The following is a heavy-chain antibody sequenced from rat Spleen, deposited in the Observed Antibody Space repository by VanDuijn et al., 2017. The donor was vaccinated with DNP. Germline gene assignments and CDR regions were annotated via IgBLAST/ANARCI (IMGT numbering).Heavy chain of an antibody. Sequence: EVQLVESGGGLVQPGRSLKLSCVASGFIFSNYWMTWIRQAPGKGLEWVASISSTGDNTYYSDSVKGRFSLSRDNAKNTLYLQMDSLRSEDTATYFCASRPPPTRGPFDYWGQGVMVTVSS. CDR2: ISSTGDNT. D-gene: IGHD1-4*01. J-gene: IGHJ2*01. V-gene: IGHV5-31*01. CDR1: GFIFSNYW. CDR3: ASRPPPTRGPFDY.